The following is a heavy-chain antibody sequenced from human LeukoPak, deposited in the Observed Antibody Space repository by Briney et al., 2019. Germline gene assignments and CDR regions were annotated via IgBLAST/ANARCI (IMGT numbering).Heavy chain of an antibody. Sequence: GGSLRLSCAASGFTFSSYGMHWVRQAPGKGLEWVAVIWYDGSNKYYADSVKGRFTISRDNSKNTLYLQMNSLRAEDTAVYYCARDYDDILTDQYYYYGMDVWGQGTTVTVSS. D-gene: IGHD3-9*01. V-gene: IGHV3-33*01. J-gene: IGHJ6*02. CDR1: GFTFSSYG. CDR2: IWYDGSNK. CDR3: ARDYDDILTDQYYYYGMDV.